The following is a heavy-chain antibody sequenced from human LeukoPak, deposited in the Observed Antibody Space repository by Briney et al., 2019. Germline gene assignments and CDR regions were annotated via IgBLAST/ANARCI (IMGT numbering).Heavy chain of an antibody. J-gene: IGHJ3*01. CDR3: ARPTVTTGVDAFDF. Sequence: PGGSLRLSCAASGFTFSSYSMNWVRQAPGKGLEWVSSISSSSSYIYYADSVKGRFTISRDNAKNSLYLQMNNLRAEDTAVYYCARPTVTTGVDAFDFWGQGTMVTVSS. D-gene: IGHD4-17*01. CDR2: ISSSSSYI. V-gene: IGHV3-21*01. CDR1: GFTFSSYS.